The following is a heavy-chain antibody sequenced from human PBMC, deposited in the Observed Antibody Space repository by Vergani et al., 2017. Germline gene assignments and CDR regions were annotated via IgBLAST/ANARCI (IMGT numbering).Heavy chain of an antibody. D-gene: IGHD4-17*01. CDR1: GGTFSSYA. CDR2: IIPIFGTA. V-gene: IGHV1-69*12. Sequence: QVQLVQFGAEVKKPGSSVKVSCKASGGTFSSYAISWVRQAPGQGLEWMGGIIPIFGTANYAQKFQGRVTITADESTSTAYMELSSLRSEDTAVYYCARDNGESDYGDYGYAGRQGHVGVWGQGTLVTVSS. J-gene: IGHJ4*02. CDR3: ARDNGESDYGDYGYAGRQGHVGV.